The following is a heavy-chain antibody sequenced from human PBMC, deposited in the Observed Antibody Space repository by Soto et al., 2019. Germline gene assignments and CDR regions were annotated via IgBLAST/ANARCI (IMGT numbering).Heavy chain of an antibody. Sequence: EVQLLESGGGLVQPGGSLRLSCAASGFTFSSYAMSWVRQAPGKGLEWVSSISGSGGSTYYADSVKGRFTISRDNSKNTLYLKMNSLRAKDTAVYYCRGGYCSSTSCYVDGFDIWGQGTMVTVSS. D-gene: IGHD2-2*01. CDR3: RGGYCSSTSCYVDGFDI. CDR2: ISGSGGST. J-gene: IGHJ3*02. V-gene: IGHV3-23*01. CDR1: GFTFSSYA.